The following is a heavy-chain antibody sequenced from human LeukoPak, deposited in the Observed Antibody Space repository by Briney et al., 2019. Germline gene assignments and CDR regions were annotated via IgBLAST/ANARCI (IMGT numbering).Heavy chain of an antibody. V-gene: IGHV4-39*01. CDR2: ISYSGTT. J-gene: IGHJ4*02. CDR1: GGSISSGDYY. CDR3: ATRHSSGREDY. D-gene: IGHD6-19*01. Sequence: SETLSLTCTVSGGSISSGDYYWSWIRQPPGKGLEWIGAISYSGTTYYNPSLESRVTISVDTSKNQFSLNLSSVTAADTAVYYCATRHSSGREDYWGQGTLVTVSS.